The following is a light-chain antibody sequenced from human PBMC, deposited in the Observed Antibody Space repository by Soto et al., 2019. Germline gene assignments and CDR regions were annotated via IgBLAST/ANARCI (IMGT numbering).Light chain of an antibody. J-gene: IGKJ2*01. Sequence: EIVMTQSPPSLTVTPGEPASISCRSSQRLLHSNGNTFLDWYLQKPGQSPQLLIYLGSNRASGVHDRVSGSEAGTDFTLKISRVEAEDAGVYYCMQALETPYTFGQGTKLEIK. CDR1: QRLLHSNGNTF. V-gene: IGKV2-28*01. CDR2: LGS. CDR3: MQALETPYT.